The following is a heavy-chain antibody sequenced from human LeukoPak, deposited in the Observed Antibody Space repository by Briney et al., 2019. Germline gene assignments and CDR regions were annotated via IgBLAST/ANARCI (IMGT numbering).Heavy chain of an antibody. CDR3: ARLVRGIYDYFDY. D-gene: IGHD3-10*01. CDR2: IHISGST. CDR1: GGSISSGSYC. Sequence: SETLSLTCTVSGGSISSGSYCWSWIRQPAGKGLEWIGHIHISGSTYYNPSLKSRVTISVDTSKKQFSLKLSSVTAADTAVYYCARLVRGIYDYFDYWGQGTLVTVSS. V-gene: IGHV4-61*09. J-gene: IGHJ4*02.